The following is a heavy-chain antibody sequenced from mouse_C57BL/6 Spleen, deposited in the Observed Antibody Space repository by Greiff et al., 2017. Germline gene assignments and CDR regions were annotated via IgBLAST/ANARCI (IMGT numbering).Heavy chain of an antibody. D-gene: IGHD1-1*02. V-gene: IGHV1-52*01. CDR1: GYTFTSYW. CDR2: IDPSDSET. CDR3: ARSGGNYEDAMDY. Sequence: QVQLQQPGAELVRPGSSVKLSCKASGYTFTSYWMPWVKQRPIQGLEWIGNIDPSDSETHYNQKFKDKATLTVYKSSSTAYMQLSSLTSEDSAVYYCARSGGNYEDAMDYGGQGTSVTVSS. J-gene: IGHJ4*01.